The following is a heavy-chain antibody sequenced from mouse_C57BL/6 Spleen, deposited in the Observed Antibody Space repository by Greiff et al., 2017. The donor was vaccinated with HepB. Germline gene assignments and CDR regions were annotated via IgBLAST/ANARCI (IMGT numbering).Heavy chain of an antibody. CDR1: GYTFTSYW. CDR3: ADYYGN. Sequence: VQLQQSGAELVKPGASVKLSCKASGYTFTSYWMQWVKQRPGQGLEWIGEIDPSDSYTNYNQKFKGKATLTVDTSSNTAYMQLSSLTSEDSAVYYCADYYGNWGQGTTLTVSS. V-gene: IGHV1-50*01. CDR2: IDPSDSYT. D-gene: IGHD1-1*01. J-gene: IGHJ2*01.